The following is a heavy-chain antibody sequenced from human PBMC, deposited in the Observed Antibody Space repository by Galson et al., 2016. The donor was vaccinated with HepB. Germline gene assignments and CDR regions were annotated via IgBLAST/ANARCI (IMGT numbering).Heavy chain of an antibody. Sequence: SETLSLTCNVSGFSLSTSNNFWGWIRQPPGKGLEWIGSIYYSGSTYYNPSLKSRVTISADTSKNQFSLKLSSVTAADTAVYYCARNVGLLGYYYYGLDVWGQGTTVTVSS. V-gene: IGHV4-39*01. D-gene: IGHD2-15*01. CDR3: ARNVGLLGYYYYGLDV. J-gene: IGHJ6*02. CDR1: GFSLSTSNNF. CDR2: IYYSGST.